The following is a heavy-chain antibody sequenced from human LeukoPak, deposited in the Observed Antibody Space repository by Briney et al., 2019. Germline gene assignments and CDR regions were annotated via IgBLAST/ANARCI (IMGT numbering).Heavy chain of an antibody. CDR1: GGTFSSYA. CDR2: IIPILGIA. CDR3: AGWFGELFDY. Sequence: SVKVSCKASGGTFSSYAISWVRQAPGQGFEWMGRIIPILGIANYAQKFQGRVTITADKSTSTAYMELSSLRSEDTAVYYCAGWFGELFDYWGQGTLVTVSS. V-gene: IGHV1-69*04. D-gene: IGHD3-10*01. J-gene: IGHJ4*02.